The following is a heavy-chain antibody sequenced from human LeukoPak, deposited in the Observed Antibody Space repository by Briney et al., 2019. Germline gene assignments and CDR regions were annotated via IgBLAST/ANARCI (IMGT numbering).Heavy chain of an antibody. V-gene: IGHV4-39*01. CDR2: IYYRGSA. D-gene: IGHD3-22*01. J-gene: IGHJ4*02. CDR3: VRQWMRDSGAYYDFHH. Sequence: PSETLSLTCTASGGSISSSNYYWGWIRQPPGKGLEWVGTIYYRGSAYYNPSLKSRVTISVDTSKNQFSLKLSSVTAADTAVYYCVRQWMRDSGAYYDFHHWGQGTLVTVST. CDR1: GGSISSSNYY.